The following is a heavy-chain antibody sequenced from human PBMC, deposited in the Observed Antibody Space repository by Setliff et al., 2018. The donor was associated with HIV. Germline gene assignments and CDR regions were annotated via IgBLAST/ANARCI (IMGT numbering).Heavy chain of an antibody. CDR3: ARGGGVRDAFDL. J-gene: IGHJ3*01. D-gene: IGHD1-1*01. CDR2: IYSSGTT. Sequence: SETLSLTCTVSGDSISSGGYYWTWIRLHPGKGLEWVGYIYSSGTTYYNPSLKSRLNISTDTSENQFSLKLNSVTAADTALYYCARGGGVRDAFDLWGQGALVTVS. CDR1: GDSISSGGYY. V-gene: IGHV4-31*03.